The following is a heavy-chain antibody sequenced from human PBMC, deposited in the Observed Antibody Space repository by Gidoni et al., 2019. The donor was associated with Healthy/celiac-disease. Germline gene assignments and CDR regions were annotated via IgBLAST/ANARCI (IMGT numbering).Heavy chain of an antibody. D-gene: IGHD2-21*02. CDR2: ISSSSSTI. J-gene: IGHJ4*02. Sequence: EVQLVESGGGLVQPGGSLRLACAAYGCTSSSYSMNWVRQAPGKGLEWVSYISSSSSTIYYADSVKGRFTISRDNAKNSLYLQMNSLRDEDTAVYYCARDLRAVVTPDDYWGQGTLVTVSS. CDR1: GCTSSSYS. CDR3: ARDLRAVVTPDDY. V-gene: IGHV3-48*02.